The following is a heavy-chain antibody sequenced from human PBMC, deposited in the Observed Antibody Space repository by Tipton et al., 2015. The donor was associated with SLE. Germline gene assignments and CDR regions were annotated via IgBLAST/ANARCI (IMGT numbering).Heavy chain of an antibody. V-gene: IGHV4-34*01. CDR1: GGSFSGYY. Sequence: TLSLTCAVYGGSFSGYYWSWVRQPPGKGLEWIGEINHSGSTNYNPSLKSRVTISVDTSKNQFSLKLSSVTAADTAVYYCARLVVDDFWRCYPQFYGYYMDVWGTGATVSVPS. J-gene: IGHJ6*03. D-gene: IGHD3-3*01. CDR3: ARLVVDDFWRCYPQFYGYYMDV. CDR2: INHSGST.